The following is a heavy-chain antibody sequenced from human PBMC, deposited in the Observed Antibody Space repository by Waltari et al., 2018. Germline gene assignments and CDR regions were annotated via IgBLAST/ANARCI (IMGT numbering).Heavy chain of an antibody. V-gene: IGHV4-39*07. D-gene: IGHD6-6*01. CDR3: ARSIAARPQAFDI. CDR2: IYYSGSP. Sequence: QLQLQESGPGLVKPSETLSLTCTVSGGSISSSSYYWGWIRQPPGKGLEWIGSIYYSGSPYYNPSLKSRVTISVDTSKNQFSLKLSSVTAADTAVYYCARSIAARPQAFDIWGQGTTVTVSS. J-gene: IGHJ3*02. CDR1: GGSISSSSYY.